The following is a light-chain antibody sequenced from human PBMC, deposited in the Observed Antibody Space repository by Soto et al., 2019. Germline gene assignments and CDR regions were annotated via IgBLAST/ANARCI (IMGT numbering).Light chain of an antibody. Sequence: EIVMTQSPATLSVSPGERATLSCRASQSVFTSLAWYQQKPGQDPRLLIYGEATRATGIPARFSGSGSGTEFTLTISDLQSEDFAVYYCQQYHNWPAFGQGTKVDIK. V-gene: IGKV3-15*01. CDR2: GEA. CDR3: QQYHNWPA. J-gene: IGKJ1*01. CDR1: QSVFTS.